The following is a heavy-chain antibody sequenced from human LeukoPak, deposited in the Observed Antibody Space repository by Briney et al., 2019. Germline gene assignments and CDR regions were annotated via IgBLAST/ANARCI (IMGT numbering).Heavy chain of an antibody. V-gene: IGHV4-61*02. CDR2: IYTSGST. Sequence: PSETLSLTCTVSGGSISSSSYYWSWIRQPAGKGLEWIGRIYTSGSTNYNPSLKSRLTISVDTSKNQFSLKLSSVTAADTAVYYCARFQIPTGAFDIWGQGTMVTVSS. J-gene: IGHJ3*02. D-gene: IGHD3-9*01. CDR3: ARFQIPTGAFDI. CDR1: GGSISSSSYY.